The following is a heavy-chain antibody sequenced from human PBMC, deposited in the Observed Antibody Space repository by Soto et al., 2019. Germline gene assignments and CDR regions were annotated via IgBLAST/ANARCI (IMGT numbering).Heavy chain of an antibody. D-gene: IGHD3-10*01. CDR1: GGSISSSTYY. CDR2: FFIGGNT. J-gene: IGHJ2*01. V-gene: IGHV4-39*01. Sequence: PSETLSLTCTVSGGSISSSTYYWGWMRQPPGKGLEWIASFFIGGNTYYNPSLKSRVTISVDTSKNQFSLKLSSVTAADTAVYYCARQLWFGELLWYFDLWGRGTLVT. CDR3: ARQLWFGELLWYFDL.